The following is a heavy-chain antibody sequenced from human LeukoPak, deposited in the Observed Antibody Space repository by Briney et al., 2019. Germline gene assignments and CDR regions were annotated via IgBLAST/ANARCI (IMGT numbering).Heavy chain of an antibody. CDR2: INHSGST. D-gene: IGHD5-12*01. J-gene: IGHJ4*02. V-gene: IGHV4-39*07. Sequence: SETLSLTCTVSGGSISSNTYYWGWIRQPPGKGLEWIGEINHSGSTNYNPSLKSRVTISVDTSKNQFSLKLSSVTAADTAVYYCARVAQRWLRDYWGQGTLVTVSP. CDR3: ARVAQRWLRDY. CDR1: GGSISSNTYY.